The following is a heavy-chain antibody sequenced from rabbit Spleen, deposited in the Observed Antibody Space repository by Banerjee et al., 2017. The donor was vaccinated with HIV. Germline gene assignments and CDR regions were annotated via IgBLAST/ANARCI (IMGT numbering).Heavy chain of an antibody. CDR2: IDSGSSGFT. V-gene: IGHV1S45*01. Sequence: EQLEESGGGLVKPEGSLTLTCKASGVSFNDKDVMCWVRQAPGKGLEWIACIDSGSSGFTYYATWAKGRFTISKTSSTTVTLQMTRLTAADTATYFCARDTSSSFSSYGMDLWGQGTLVTVS. D-gene: IGHD1-1*01. CDR1: GVSFNDKDV. CDR3: ARDTSSSFSSYGMDL. J-gene: IGHJ6*01.